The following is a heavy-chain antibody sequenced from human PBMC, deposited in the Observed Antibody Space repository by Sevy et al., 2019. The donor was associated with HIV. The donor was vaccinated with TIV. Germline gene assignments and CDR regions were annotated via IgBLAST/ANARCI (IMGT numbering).Heavy chain of an antibody. CDR3: VREGLGGYSYSLDC. D-gene: IGHD5-18*01. J-gene: IGHJ4*02. Sequence: GGSLRLSCATSGFTFGSYWMSWVRQAPGKGLQWVATMNQDGSERYYDDSVKGRFIISRDNAKNSLHLQMNTLRAEGTAVYYCVREGLGGYSYSLDCWGQGTLVTVSS. CDR1: GFTFGSYW. V-gene: IGHV3-7*01. CDR2: MNQDGSER.